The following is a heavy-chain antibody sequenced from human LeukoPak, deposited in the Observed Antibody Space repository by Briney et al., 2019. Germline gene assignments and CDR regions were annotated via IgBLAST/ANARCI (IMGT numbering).Heavy chain of an antibody. CDR2: IYPGDSDT. CDR1: GFTFSSYW. Sequence: GGSLRLSCAASGFTFSSYWIGWVRQMPGKGLEWMGIIYPGDSDTRYSPSFQGQVTISADKSISTAYLQWSSLKASDTAMYYCARLGLYYYSTWGQGTLVTVSS. J-gene: IGHJ4*02. CDR3: ARLGLYYYST. D-gene: IGHD2-8*01. V-gene: IGHV5-51*01.